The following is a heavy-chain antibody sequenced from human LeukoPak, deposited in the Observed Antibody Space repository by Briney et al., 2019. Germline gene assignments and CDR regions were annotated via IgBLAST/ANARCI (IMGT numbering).Heavy chain of an antibody. D-gene: IGHD3-10*01. Sequence: PSETLSLTCAVSGGSISSNSYYWGWIRQPPGKGLEWIGSICYSGSTYYNPPLKTRFTISVNTSKTHFSLKLSSVTATNPAVYYWARTRYYYNSRSYGAPYYFDYWGQGTLVTVSS. CDR3: ARTRYYYNSRSYGAPYYFDY. CDR2: ICYSGST. V-gene: IGHV4-39*02. CDR1: GGSISSNSYY. J-gene: IGHJ4*02.